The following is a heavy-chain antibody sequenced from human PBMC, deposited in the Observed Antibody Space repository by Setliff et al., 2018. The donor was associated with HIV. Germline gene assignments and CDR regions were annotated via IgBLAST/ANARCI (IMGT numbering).Heavy chain of an antibody. D-gene: IGHD2-8*01. Sequence: TSETLSLTCTVSGGSISTYYWTWIRQPPGKGLEWIGYIYTSGSASYNPSLKSRLTISLDTSKNQFSLKLSSVTAADTAVYYCARQERYCTSADYWGQGTLVTVSS. CDR3: ARQERYCTSADY. V-gene: IGHV4-4*09. CDR1: GGSISTYY. CDR2: IYTSGSA. J-gene: IGHJ4*02.